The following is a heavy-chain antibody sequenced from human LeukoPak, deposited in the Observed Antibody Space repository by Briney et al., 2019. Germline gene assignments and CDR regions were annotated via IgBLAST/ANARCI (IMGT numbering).Heavy chain of an antibody. CDR2: ISGSGGNT. CDR3: AKGLYSSSYPYYSDY. Sequence: GGSLRLSCAASGFTFSSYAMSWVRQAPGEGLEWVSAISGSGGNTYYTDSVKGRFTISRDNSKNTLYLQMNSLRPEDTAVYYCAKGLYSSSYPYYSDYWGQGTLVTVSS. J-gene: IGHJ4*02. V-gene: IGHV3-23*01. D-gene: IGHD3-22*01. CDR1: GFTFSSYA.